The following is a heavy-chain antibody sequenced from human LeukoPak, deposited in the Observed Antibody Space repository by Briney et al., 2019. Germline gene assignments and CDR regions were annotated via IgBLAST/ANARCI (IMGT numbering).Heavy chain of an antibody. CDR3: ARLEIAAAGIYYYYYMDV. Sequence: ASVKVSCKVSGYTLTELSMHWVRQAPGKGLEWMGGFDPEDGETIYAQKFQGRVTITADKSTSTAYMELSSLRSEDTAVYYCARLEIAAAGIYYYYYMDVWGKGTTVTVSS. V-gene: IGHV1-24*01. CDR2: FDPEDGET. D-gene: IGHD6-13*01. J-gene: IGHJ6*03. CDR1: GYTLTELS.